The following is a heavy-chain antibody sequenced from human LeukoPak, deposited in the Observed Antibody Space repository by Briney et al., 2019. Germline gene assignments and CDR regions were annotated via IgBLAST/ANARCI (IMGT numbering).Heavy chain of an antibody. V-gene: IGHV1-69*04. CDR1: GGTFSSYA. Sequence: GSSVKVSCKASGGTFSSYAISWVRQAPGQGLEWMGRIIPILGIANYAQKFQGRVTITADKSTSTAYMELSSLRSEDTAVHYCARTNRDRNSSSWYWNHNWFDPWGQGTLVTVSS. CDR2: IIPILGIA. J-gene: IGHJ5*02. CDR3: ARTNRDRNSSSWYWNHNWFDP. D-gene: IGHD6-13*01.